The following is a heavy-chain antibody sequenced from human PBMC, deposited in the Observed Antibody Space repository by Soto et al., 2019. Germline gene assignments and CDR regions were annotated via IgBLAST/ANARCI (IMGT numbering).Heavy chain of an antibody. CDR3: ARLSTYYDFWSGYRASDY. D-gene: IGHD3-3*01. V-gene: IGHV5-51*01. J-gene: IGHJ4*02. Sequence: GESLKISCKGSGYSFTSYWIGWVRQMPGKGLEWMGIIYPGDSETRYSPSFQGQVTISADKSISTAYLQWSSLKASDTAMYYCARLSTYYDFWSGYRASDYWGQGTLVTVSS. CDR1: GYSFTSYW. CDR2: IYPGDSET.